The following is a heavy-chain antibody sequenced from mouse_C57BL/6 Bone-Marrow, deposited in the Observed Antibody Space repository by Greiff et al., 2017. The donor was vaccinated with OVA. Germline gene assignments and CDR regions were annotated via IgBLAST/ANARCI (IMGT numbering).Heavy chain of an antibody. CDR1: GYTFTSYW. D-gene: IGHD2-5*01. Sequence: QVQLQQPGAELVKPGASVKMSCKASGYTFTSYWITWVKQRPGQGLEWIGDIYPGSGSTNYNEKFKSKATLTADKSSSTAYMQLSSLTSEDSAVYFCARNYSNFYWYFDVWGTGTTVTVSS. J-gene: IGHJ1*03. CDR2: IYPGSGST. CDR3: ARNYSNFYWYFDV. V-gene: IGHV1-55*01.